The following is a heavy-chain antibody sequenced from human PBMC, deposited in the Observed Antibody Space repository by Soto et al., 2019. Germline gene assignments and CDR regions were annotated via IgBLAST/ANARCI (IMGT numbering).Heavy chain of an antibody. V-gene: IGHV4-39*01. D-gene: IGHD3-16*01. J-gene: IGHJ5*02. CDR1: GASISNSNYY. CDR3: ARHFGGFNWFDP. CDR2: INYSDNN. Sequence: SETLSLTCTVSGASISNSNYYWGWIRQPPGKGPEWIGSINYSDNNYYNPSLKSRVTISADTSKRQFSLRLTSVTVEDTAVYFCARHFGGFNWFDPWGQGTPVTVSS.